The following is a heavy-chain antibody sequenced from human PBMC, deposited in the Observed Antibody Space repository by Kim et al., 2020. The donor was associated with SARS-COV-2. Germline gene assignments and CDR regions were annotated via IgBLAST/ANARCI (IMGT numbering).Heavy chain of an antibody. Sequence: EYVKGRFTVSRDNAKNSLYLQMTDLRAEDTAVYYCAREHNWNYVGEAFDIWGQGTMVTVSS. V-gene: IGHV3-48*03. CDR3: AREHNWNYVGEAFDI. D-gene: IGHD1-7*01. J-gene: IGHJ3*02.